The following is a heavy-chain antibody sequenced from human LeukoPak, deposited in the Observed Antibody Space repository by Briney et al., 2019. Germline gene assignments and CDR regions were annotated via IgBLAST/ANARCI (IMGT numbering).Heavy chain of an antibody. D-gene: IGHD4-17*01. CDR2: IIPIFGTA. J-gene: IGHJ3*02. CDR3: AREHDYGDYRRSNAFDI. Sequence: GASVKVSCKASGGTFSSYAISWVRQAPGQGLEWMGGIIPIFGTANYAQKFQGRVTITADESTSTAYMELSSLRSEDTAVYYCAREHDYGDYRRSNAFDIWGQGTMVTVSS. CDR1: GGTFSSYA. V-gene: IGHV1-69*13.